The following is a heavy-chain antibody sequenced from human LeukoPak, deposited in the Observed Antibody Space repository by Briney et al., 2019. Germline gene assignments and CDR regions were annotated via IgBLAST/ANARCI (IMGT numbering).Heavy chain of an antibody. Sequence: ASVKVSCKASGYTFTGYYMHGVRQAPGQGLEWMGWINPNSVVTNYAQKFQGRVTMTRDTSISTAYMELSRLRYDDTAVYYCARDSSLAAAGDWGQGTLVTVSS. J-gene: IGHJ4*02. CDR3: ARDSSLAAAGD. CDR1: GYTFTGYY. CDR2: INPNSVVT. V-gene: IGHV1-2*02. D-gene: IGHD6-13*01.